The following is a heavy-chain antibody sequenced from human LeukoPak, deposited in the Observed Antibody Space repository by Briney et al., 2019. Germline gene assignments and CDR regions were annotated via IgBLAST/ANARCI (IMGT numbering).Heavy chain of an antibody. CDR2: ISGSGGST. Sequence: PGGSLRLSCAASGFTFSSYAMSWVRQAPGKGLEWVSAISGSGGSTYYADSVKGRFTIYRDNSKNTLYLQMNSLRAEDTAVYYCAKGSSGGEMATISHWGQGTLVTVSS. CDR1: GFTFSSYA. D-gene: IGHD5-24*01. V-gene: IGHV3-23*01. J-gene: IGHJ4*02. CDR3: AKGSSGGEMATISH.